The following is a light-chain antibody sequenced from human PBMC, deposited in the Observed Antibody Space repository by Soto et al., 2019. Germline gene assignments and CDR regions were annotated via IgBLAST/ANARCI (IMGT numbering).Light chain of an antibody. Sequence: QSALTQTASVSGSPGQSITISCTGTSSDVGGYNFVSWYQQHPGKAPKLIIHEVTNRPSGVSNRFSGSKSGNTASLTISGLQAEDEADYYCCSYAGSYTWVFGGGTKLTVL. J-gene: IGLJ3*02. CDR1: SSDVGGYNF. CDR3: CSYAGSYTWV. CDR2: EVT. V-gene: IGLV2-14*03.